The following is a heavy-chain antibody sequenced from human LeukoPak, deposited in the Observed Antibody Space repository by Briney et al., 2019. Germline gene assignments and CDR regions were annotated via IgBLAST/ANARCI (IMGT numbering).Heavy chain of an antibody. CDR3: ARDEVGASRTTGYYYYMDV. Sequence: GGSLRLSCAASGFTFSDYYMSWIRQAPGKGLEWVSYISSSGSTIYYADSAKGRFTISRDNAKNSLYLQMNSLRAEDTAVYYCARDEVGASRTTGYYYYMDVWGKGTTVTVSS. V-gene: IGHV3-11*04. D-gene: IGHD1-26*01. J-gene: IGHJ6*03. CDR1: GFTFSDYY. CDR2: ISSSGSTI.